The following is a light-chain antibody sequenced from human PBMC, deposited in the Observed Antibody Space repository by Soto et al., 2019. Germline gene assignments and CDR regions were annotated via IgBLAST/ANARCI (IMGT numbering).Light chain of an antibody. CDR1: NIGGKS. CDR3: QVWDSSSDHVI. V-gene: IGLV3-21*04. Sequence: SYELTQPPSVSVAPGKTARITSGGNNIGGKSVHWYQQKPGQAPVLVIYYDSDRPSGIPERFSGSNSGNTATLTISRVEAGDEADYYCQVWDSSSDHVIFGGGTKVTVL. J-gene: IGLJ2*01. CDR2: YDS.